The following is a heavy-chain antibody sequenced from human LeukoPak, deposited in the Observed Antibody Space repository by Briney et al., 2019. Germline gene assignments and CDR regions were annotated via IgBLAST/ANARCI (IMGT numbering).Heavy chain of an antibody. CDR3: ARDGLYDSSGYYMDY. CDR1: GGAISSYY. Sequence: SETLSLTRTVSGGAISSYYWSWIRQPPGKGLEWIGYIYYSGGTKYNPSLMSRVTISVDRAQNQFSLSLKSVTAADTAVYYCARDGLYDSSGYYMDYWGQGNLVIVSS. CDR2: IYYSGGT. D-gene: IGHD3-22*01. V-gene: IGHV4-59*01. J-gene: IGHJ4*02.